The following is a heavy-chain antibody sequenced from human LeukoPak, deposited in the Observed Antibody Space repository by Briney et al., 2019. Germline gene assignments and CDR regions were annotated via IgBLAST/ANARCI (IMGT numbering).Heavy chain of an antibody. J-gene: IGHJ4*02. V-gene: IGHV3-23*01. CDR2: IGGSTGRT. D-gene: IGHD1-26*01. Sequence: GGSLRLSCAASGFSFDNYAMSWVRQAPGKGLEWVSAIGGSTGRTYYADSVKGRFTVSRDNSKNTLYLQMTSLRAEDTAIYYCAKDRRSLVGPTNFDYWGQGTPVTVSS. CDR1: GFSFDNYA. CDR3: AKDRRSLVGPTNFDY.